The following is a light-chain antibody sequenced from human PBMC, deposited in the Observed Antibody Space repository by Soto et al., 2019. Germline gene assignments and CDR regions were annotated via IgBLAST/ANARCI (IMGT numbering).Light chain of an antibody. CDR3: QQYNSYWT. CDR1: QSISIW. J-gene: IGKJ1*01. Sequence: DIQMTQSPSTLSASVGDRVTITCRASQSISIWLAWYQQKPGKAPKLLIYKASTLESGVPSRFSGSGSGTEFTLTNSSLQPDDFATYYYQQYNSYWTFGQGTKVEIK. CDR2: KAS. V-gene: IGKV1-5*03.